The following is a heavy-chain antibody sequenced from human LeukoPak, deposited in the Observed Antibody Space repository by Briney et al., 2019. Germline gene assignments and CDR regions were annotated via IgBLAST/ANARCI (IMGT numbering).Heavy chain of an antibody. J-gene: IGHJ4*02. CDR3: ARDVWEVPAAMQVPPEVY. CDR2: IYHSGST. D-gene: IGHD2-2*01. V-gene: IGHV4-38-2*02. CDR1: GYSISSGYY. Sequence: PSETLSLTCTVSGYSISSGYYWGWIRQPPGKGLEWIGSIYHSGSTYYNPSLKSRVTISVDTSKNQFSLKLSSVTAADTAVYYCARDVWEVPAAMQVPPEVYWGQGTLVTVSS.